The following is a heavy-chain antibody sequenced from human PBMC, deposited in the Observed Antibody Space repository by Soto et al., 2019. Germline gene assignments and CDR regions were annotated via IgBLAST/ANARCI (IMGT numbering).Heavy chain of an antibody. CDR2: ISGSGGST. J-gene: IGHJ5*02. CDR3: AKVMVKNWFDP. Sequence: LRLSCAASGFTFSSYAMSWVRQAPGKGLEWVSGISGSGGSTYYADSVKGRFTFSRDNSKNTLYLQMNSLRAEDTAVYYCAKVMVKNWFDPWGQGTLVTVSS. D-gene: IGHD5-18*01. V-gene: IGHV3-23*01. CDR1: GFTFSSYA.